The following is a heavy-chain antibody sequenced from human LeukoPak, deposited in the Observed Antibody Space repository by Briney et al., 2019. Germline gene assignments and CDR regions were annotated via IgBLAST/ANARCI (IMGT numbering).Heavy chain of an antibody. D-gene: IGHD3-16*02. CDR1: GGSVSHSNW. V-gene: IGHV4-4*02. Sequence: SETLSLTCAVSGGSVSHSNWWTWVRQSPGKGLEWIGEVHPSEGTNYNPSLKSRVTLSVDKSKNQFSLRLNSVTAADTAMYYCARSHDHLWGNYPDYWGQGTLVTVSS. J-gene: IGHJ4*02. CDR3: ARSHDHLWGNYPDY. CDR2: VHPSEGT.